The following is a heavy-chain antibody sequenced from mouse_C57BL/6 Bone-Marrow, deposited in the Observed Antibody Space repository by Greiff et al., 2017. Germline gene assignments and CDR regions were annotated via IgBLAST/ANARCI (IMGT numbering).Heavy chain of an antibody. D-gene: IGHD1-1*02. Sequence: EVQLQQSGAELVRPGASVKLSCTASGFNIKDDYMHWVKQRPEQGLEWIGWIDPENGDTEYASKFQGKATITADTSSNTAYLQLSSLTSEDTAVYYCTTKGGRYFEVGGRGTTVTVSA. CDR1: GFNIKDDY. CDR3: TTKGGRYFEV. V-gene: IGHV14-4*01. J-gene: IGHJ1*03. CDR2: IDPENGDT.